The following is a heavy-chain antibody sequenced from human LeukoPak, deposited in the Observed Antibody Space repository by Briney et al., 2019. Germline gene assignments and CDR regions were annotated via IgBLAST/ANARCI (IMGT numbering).Heavy chain of an antibody. CDR1: GYTFTGYY. CDR3: ARVTSMVTPDAFDI. V-gene: IGHV1-2*02. Sequence: ASVKVSCKASGYTFTGYYMHWVRQAPGQGLEWMGWINPNSGGTNYAQKLQGRVTMTTDTSTSTAYMELRSLRSDDTAVYYCARVTSMVTPDAFDIWGQGTMVTVSS. J-gene: IGHJ3*02. D-gene: IGHD5-18*01. CDR2: INPNSGGT.